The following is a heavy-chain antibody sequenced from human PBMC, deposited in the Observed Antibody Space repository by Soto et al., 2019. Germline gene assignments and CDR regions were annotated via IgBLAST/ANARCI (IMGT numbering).Heavy chain of an antibody. Sequence: QVQLVESGGGVVQPGRSLRLSCVASGFTFSSYGMHWVRQAPGKGLEWVAVISYDGSNKYYADSVKGRFTISRDNSKNTLYLQMNSLRAEDTAVYYCAKDRGGGMDVWGQGTTVTVSS. CDR2: ISYDGSNK. V-gene: IGHV3-30*18. CDR3: AKDRGGGMDV. D-gene: IGHD2-15*01. CDR1: GFTFSSYG. J-gene: IGHJ6*02.